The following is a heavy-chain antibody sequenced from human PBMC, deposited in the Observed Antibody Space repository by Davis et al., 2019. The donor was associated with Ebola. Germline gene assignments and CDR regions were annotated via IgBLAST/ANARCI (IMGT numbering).Heavy chain of an antibody. CDR3: ARSPLYYYDSSGYLAY. CDR1: GFTFSGSA. D-gene: IGHD3-22*01. CDR2: ISYDGSNK. Sequence: GESLKISCAASGFTFSGSAMHWVRQAPGKGLEWVAVISYDGSNKYYADSVKGRFTISRDNSKNTLYLQMNSLRAEDTAVYYCARSPLYYYDSSGYLAYWGQGTLVTVSS. V-gene: IGHV3-30-3*01. J-gene: IGHJ4*02.